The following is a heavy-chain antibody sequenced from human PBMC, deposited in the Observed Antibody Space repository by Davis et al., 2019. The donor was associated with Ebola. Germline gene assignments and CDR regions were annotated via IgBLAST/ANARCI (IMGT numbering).Heavy chain of an antibody. CDR2: ISYDGSNK. CDR3: ARDYSNYAPPRNGFIDY. D-gene: IGHD4-11*01. Sequence: PGGSLRLSCAASGFTFSSYAMHWVRQAPGKGLEWVAVISYDGSNKYYADSVKGRFTISRDNSKNTLYLQMNSLRAEDTAVYYCARDYSNYAPPRNGFIDYWGQGTLVTVSS. J-gene: IGHJ4*02. V-gene: IGHV3-30-3*01. CDR1: GFTFSSYA.